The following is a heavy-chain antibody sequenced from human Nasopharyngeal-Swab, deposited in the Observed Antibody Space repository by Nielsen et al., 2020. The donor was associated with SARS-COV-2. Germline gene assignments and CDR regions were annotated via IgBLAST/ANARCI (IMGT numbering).Heavy chain of an antibody. CDR1: GFSISSGDF. J-gene: IGHJ4*02. CDR3: ARGYSSGWSYSYDY. V-gene: IGHV4-38-2*02. Sequence: SETLSLTCTVSGFSISSGDFWGWIRQPSGKGLEWIANIYHSGSTFYNPSLKSRVTISVDTSRNQFSLTLNSVTAADTAVYYCARGYSSGWSYSYDYWGQGTLVTVSS. CDR2: IYHSGST. D-gene: IGHD6-19*01.